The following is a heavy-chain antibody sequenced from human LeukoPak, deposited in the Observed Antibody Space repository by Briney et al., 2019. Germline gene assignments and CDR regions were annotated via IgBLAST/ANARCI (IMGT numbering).Heavy chain of an antibody. Sequence: PGGSLRLSCTASGFTFTNHAMSWVRQAPGKGLEWVSVTSGSGGTTFYADFVEGRFTISRDNSKNMLYLQMNSLRAEDTAVYYCAGEPIVTAGIVGYYWGQGTLVTVSS. D-gene: IGHD2-2*01. CDR1: GFTFTNHA. V-gene: IGHV3-23*01. CDR2: TSGSGGTT. J-gene: IGHJ4*02. CDR3: AGEPIVTAGIVGYY.